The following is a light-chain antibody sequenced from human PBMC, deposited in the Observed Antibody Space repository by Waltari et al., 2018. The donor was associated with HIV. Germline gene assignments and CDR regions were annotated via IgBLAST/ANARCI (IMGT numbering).Light chain of an antibody. CDR1: SSNIGAGFG. Sequence: QSVLTQPPSVSGAPGQRVTISCTGSSSNIGAGFGVHWYQQLPGTAPKLLIYGDINRPSGVPDRFSGSKSGTSASLAITGLQSEDEADYYCQSYDSSLSTAVVFG. V-gene: IGLV1-40*01. CDR2: GDI. J-gene: IGLJ1*01. CDR3: QSYDSSLSTAVV.